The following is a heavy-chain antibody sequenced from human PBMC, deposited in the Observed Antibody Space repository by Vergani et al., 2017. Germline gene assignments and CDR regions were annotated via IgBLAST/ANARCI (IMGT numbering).Heavy chain of an antibody. CDR2: VYHSGNT. Sequence: QVQLQESGPGLVKPSETLSLNCTVSGFSLSSGYYWGWIRQPPGKGLEWIGRVYHSGNTYYNSSLKSRVSISVDMSKNQFSLKLSSVTAADTAVYYCARESVYCGGDCYLHDYWGQGTLVTVSS. CDR1: GFSLSSGYY. V-gene: IGHV4-38-2*02. J-gene: IGHJ4*02. D-gene: IGHD2-21*02. CDR3: ARESVYCGGDCYLHDY.